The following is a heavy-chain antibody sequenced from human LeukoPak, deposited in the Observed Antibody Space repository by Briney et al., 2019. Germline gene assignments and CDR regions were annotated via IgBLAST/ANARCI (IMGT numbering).Heavy chain of an antibody. J-gene: IGHJ4*02. D-gene: IGHD5-18*01. Sequence: WVRQAPGKGLEWIGSIYYSGSTYYNPSLKSRVTISVDTSKNQFSLKLSSVTAADTAVYYCARHGDVDTAMVVNYFDYWGQGTLVTVSS. CDR2: IYYSGST. CDR3: ARHGDVDTAMVVNYFDY. V-gene: IGHV4-39*01.